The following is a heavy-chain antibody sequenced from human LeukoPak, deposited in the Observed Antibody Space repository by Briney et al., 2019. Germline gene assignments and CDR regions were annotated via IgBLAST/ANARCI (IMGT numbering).Heavy chain of an antibody. J-gene: IGHJ4*02. D-gene: IGHD2-2*01. V-gene: IGHV4-59*01. Sequence: PSETLSLTCTVSGGSISRYCWSWIRQPPGKGLEWIGYVYYSGSTNYNSSLKSRVTISVDTSKNQFSLKLNSVTAADTAVYYCAREGTSGDFDYWGQGTLVTVSS. CDR3: AREGTSGDFDY. CDR1: GGSISRYC. CDR2: VYYSGST.